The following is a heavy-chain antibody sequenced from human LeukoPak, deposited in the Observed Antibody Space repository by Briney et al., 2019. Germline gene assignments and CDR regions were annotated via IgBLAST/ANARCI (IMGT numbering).Heavy chain of an antibody. J-gene: IGHJ4*02. CDR2: IKEDGSEK. CDR1: GLTFSFYW. V-gene: IGHV3-7*05. Sequence: GGSLRLSCAASGLTFSFYWMSWVRRAPGKGLEWVANIKEDGSEKYYVDSVKGRFTISRDNAKNSLFLQLDSLRAEDTAVYYCARGKYYFDYWGQGTLVTVSS. CDR3: ARGKYYFDY.